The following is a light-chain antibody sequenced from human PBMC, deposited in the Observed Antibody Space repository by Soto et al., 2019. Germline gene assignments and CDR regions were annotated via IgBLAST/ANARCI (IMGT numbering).Light chain of an antibody. CDR3: TSFTSRNIVI. V-gene: IGLV2-14*03. J-gene: IGLJ2*01. Sequence: QSALTQPASVSGSPGQSISISCTGTTNDVGGYDYVSWYQPHPGEAPKLIIFDVSLRPSGVSNRFSGSKSGNTASLTISGLQTEDEADYYCTSFTSRNIVIFGGGTKLTVL. CDR2: DVS. CDR1: TNDVGGYDY.